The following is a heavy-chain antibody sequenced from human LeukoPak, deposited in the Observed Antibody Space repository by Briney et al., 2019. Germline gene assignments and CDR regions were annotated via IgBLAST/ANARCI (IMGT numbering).Heavy chain of an antibody. CDR2: INHGGST. J-gene: IGHJ4*02. Sequence: SETLSLTCAVYGGSFSGYYWSWIRQPPGKGLEWIGEINHGGSTNYNPSLKSRVTISVDTSKNQFSLKLSSVTAADTAVYYCARGRGRSWGIAAAGTSRYFDYWGQGTLVTVSS. CDR3: ARGRGRSWGIAAAGTSRYFDY. D-gene: IGHD6-13*01. V-gene: IGHV4-34*01. CDR1: GGSFSGYY.